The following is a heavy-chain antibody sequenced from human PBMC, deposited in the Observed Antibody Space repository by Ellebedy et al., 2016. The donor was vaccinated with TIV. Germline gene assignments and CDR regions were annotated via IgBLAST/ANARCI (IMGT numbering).Heavy chain of an antibody. J-gene: IGHJ5*02. V-gene: IGHV3-11*01. CDR3: ARDARFIDQQHNWFDP. D-gene: IGHD2-2*01. CDR2: ISNSGSTI. CDR1: GFIFSDYY. Sequence: GGSLRLSCAASGFIFSDYYMIWIRQAPGKGLEWVSYISNSGSTIYYAASVKGRFTISRANAKNSLSLLMNSLRAEDTAVYYCARDARFIDQQHNWFDPWGQGTLVTVSS.